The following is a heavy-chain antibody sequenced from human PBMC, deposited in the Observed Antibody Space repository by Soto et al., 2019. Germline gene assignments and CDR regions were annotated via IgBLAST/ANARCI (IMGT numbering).Heavy chain of an antibody. J-gene: IGHJ4*02. V-gene: IGHV1-3*01. CDR3: ARGGGWVGEASFDS. Sequence: QVQLEQSGAEVKKPGASVKVSCKTSGYTFTSYTLHWVRQAPGQGLEWMGWINAGNGREKYSQRFQDRVSLSTHKSATTAYMKLKTLKSEDRAMYYCARGGGWVGEASFDSWGQGTLVTVSS. D-gene: IGHD3-10*01. CDR1: GYTFTSYT. CDR2: INAGNGRE.